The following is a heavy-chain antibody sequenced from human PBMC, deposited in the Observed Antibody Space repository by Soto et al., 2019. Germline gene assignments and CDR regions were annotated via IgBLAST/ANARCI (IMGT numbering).Heavy chain of an antibody. Sequence: GGSLRLSCAASGFTFDDYTMHWVRQAPGKGLEWVSLISWDGGSTYYADSVKGRFTISRDNSKNSLYLQMNSLRTEDTALYYSAKGPLFYCSGGSCYFDYWGQGTLVTVSS. D-gene: IGHD2-15*01. CDR2: ISWDGGST. V-gene: IGHV3-43*01. CDR1: GFTFDDYT. J-gene: IGHJ4*02. CDR3: AKGPLFYCSGGSCYFDY.